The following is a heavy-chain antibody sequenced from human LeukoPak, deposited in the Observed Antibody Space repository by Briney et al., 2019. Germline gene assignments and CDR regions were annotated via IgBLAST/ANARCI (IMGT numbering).Heavy chain of an antibody. CDR3: ASAKYYDILTGPLDY. Sequence: SQTLSLTCTVSGGSICSGDYYGSWVRQPPGKGLEWIGYMYYSGRPYSNPSLKGRVTISVDTSKTQLSLKLSSATAGDTGVYYCASAKYYDILTGPLDYWGQGTLVTVSS. J-gene: IGHJ4*02. CDR1: GGSICSGDYY. V-gene: IGHV4-30-4*01. CDR2: MYYSGRP. D-gene: IGHD3-9*01.